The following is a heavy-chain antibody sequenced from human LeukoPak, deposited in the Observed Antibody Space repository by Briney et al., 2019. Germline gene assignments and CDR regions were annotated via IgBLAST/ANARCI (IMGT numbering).Heavy chain of an antibody. J-gene: IGHJ6*02. CDR1: GFTFDDYA. D-gene: IGHD4-17*01. Sequence: GGSLRLSCAASGFTFDDYAMHWVRQAPGKGLEWVSGISWNSGSIGYADSVKGRFTISRDNAKNSLYLQMNSLRAEDTALYYCARAVTFNYYYYGMDVWGQGTTVTVSS. CDR3: ARAVTFNYYYYGMDV. CDR2: ISWNSGSI. V-gene: IGHV3-9*01.